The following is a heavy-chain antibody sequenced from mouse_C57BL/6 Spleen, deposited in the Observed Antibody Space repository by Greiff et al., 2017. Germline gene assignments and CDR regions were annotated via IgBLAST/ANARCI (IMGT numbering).Heavy chain of an antibody. CDR3: AREELGYYFDY. D-gene: IGHD4-1*01. CDR1: GYTFTSYT. V-gene: IGHV1-4*01. J-gene: IGHJ2*01. Sequence: VQLQQSGAELARPGASVKMSCKASGYTFTSYTMHWVKQRPGQGLEWIGYINPSSGYTKYNQKFKDKATLTADKSSSTAYMQLSSLTSEDSAVYYCAREELGYYFDYWGQGTTRTVSS. CDR2: INPSSGYT.